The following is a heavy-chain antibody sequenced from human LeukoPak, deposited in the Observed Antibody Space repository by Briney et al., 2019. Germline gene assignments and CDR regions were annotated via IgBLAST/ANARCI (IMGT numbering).Heavy chain of an antibody. CDR3: ARDSRYCSGGSCYPGKPFDY. D-gene: IGHD2-15*01. CDR1: GYTFTGYY. V-gene: IGHV1-2*02. J-gene: IGHJ4*02. CDR2: INPNSGGT. Sequence: GASVKVSCKASGYTFTGYYMHWVRQAPGQGLEWMGWINPNSGGTNYAQKFQGRVTMTRDTSISTAYMELSRLRSDDTAVYYCARDSRYCSGGSCYPGKPFDYWGQGTLVTVSS.